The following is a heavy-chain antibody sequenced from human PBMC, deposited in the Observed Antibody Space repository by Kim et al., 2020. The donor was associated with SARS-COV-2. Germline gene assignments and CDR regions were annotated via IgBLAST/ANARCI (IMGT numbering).Heavy chain of an antibody. Sequence: GGSLRLSCAASGFTFSSYSMNWVRQAPGKGLVWVSRISEDGSETNYEDAVKGRFTMSRDNAKNMVFLQMDSLSGDDMAVYDCVRGAWHLPLLWARGTLVTLPT. CDR3: VRGAWHLPLL. V-gene: IGHV3-74*01. D-gene: IGHD3-10*01. CDR1: GFTFSSYS. CDR2: ISEDGSET. J-gene: IGHJ4*02.